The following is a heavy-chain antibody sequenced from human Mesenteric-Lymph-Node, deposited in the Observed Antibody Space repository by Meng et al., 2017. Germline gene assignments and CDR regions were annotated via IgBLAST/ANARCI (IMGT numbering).Heavy chain of an antibody. V-gene: IGHV3-33*01. Sequence: GESLKISCAASGFTFSSYGMHWVRQAPGKGLEWVAVIWHDGNNKYYADPVKGRFTISRDNSKNTLSLQLNSLGAEDTAVYYCARDRGADDPIDYWGQGTLVTVSS. CDR2: IWHDGNNK. CDR3: ARDRGADDPIDY. D-gene: IGHD3-10*01. J-gene: IGHJ4*02. CDR1: GFTFSSYG.